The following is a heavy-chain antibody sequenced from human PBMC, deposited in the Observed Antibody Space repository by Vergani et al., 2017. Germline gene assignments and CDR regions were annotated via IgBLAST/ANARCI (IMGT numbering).Heavy chain of an antibody. CDR3: GGGDYPGRYFDC. V-gene: IGHV3-30*02. CDR1: GFTFSTYA. Sequence: QVQLVESGGGVVQPGGSLRLSCAASGFTFSTYAMHWVRQAPGKGLEWVAFIRYDGSNKYYADSVKGRFTISRDNSKNTLYLQMNSLRAEDTAVNYCGGGDYPGRYFDCWGQGTLVTVSS. CDR2: IRYDGSNK. J-gene: IGHJ4*02. D-gene: IGHD4-17*01.